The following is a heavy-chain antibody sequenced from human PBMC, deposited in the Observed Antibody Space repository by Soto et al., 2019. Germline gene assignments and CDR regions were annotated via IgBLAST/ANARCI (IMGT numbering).Heavy chain of an antibody. V-gene: IGHV3-23*01. D-gene: IGHD3-22*01. Sequence: GGSLRRSWAASGLTFSSHAMSWVRQATGKGLEWLSAISGSGGSTYYADSVKGRFTISRDNSKNTLYLQTNSLRADDTALYYCAKDHNYYDGTPLSGLDYWRQGTLVTVYS. CDR3: AKDHNYYDGTPLSGLDY. CDR1: GLTFSSHA. J-gene: IGHJ4*02. CDR2: ISGSGGST.